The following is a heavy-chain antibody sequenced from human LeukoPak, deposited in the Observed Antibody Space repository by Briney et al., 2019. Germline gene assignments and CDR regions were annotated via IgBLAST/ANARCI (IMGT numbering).Heavy chain of an antibody. CDR3: ASLNVPFDY. CDR1: GFTVSSNY. CDR2: IYSGGST. J-gene: IGHJ4*02. Sequence: PGGSLRPSCAASGFTVSSNYMSWVRQAPGKGLEWVSVIYSGGSTYYADSVKGRFTISRDNSKNTLYLQMNSLRAEDTAVYYCASLNVPFDYWGQGTLVAVSS. V-gene: IGHV3-66*01. D-gene: IGHD3-16*01.